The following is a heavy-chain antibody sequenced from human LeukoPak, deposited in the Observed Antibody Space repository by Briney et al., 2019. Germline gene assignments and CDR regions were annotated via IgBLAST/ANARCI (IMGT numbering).Heavy chain of an antibody. CDR2: VYRSGST. V-gene: IGHV4-38-2*01. D-gene: IGHD3-10*01. CDR1: GYSISSGYH. Sequence: PSETLSLTCVVSGYSISSGYHWGWIRQPPGEGLEWIGSVYRSGSTYYNPSLKSRVTISVDTSKNQFSLKLSSVTAADTAVYYCARQMPYYYGSGSYCFDYWGQGTLVTVSS. J-gene: IGHJ4*02. CDR3: ARQMPYYYGSGSYCFDY.